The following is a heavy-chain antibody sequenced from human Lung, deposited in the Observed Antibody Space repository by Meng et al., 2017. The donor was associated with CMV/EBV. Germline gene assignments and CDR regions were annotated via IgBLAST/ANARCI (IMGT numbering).Heavy chain of an antibody. V-gene: IGHV3-74*01. J-gene: IGHJ4*02. CDR3: ARDLRTVIAAAGTSADAG. D-gene: IGHD6-13*01. CDR2: INSDGSST. Sequence: GGSXRLXCAASGFTFSSYWMHWVRQAPGKGLVWVSRINSDGSSTSYADSVKGRFTISRDNAKNTLYLQMNSLRAEDTAVYYCARDLRTVIAAAGTSADAGWGQGTXVTSSS. CDR1: GFTFSSYW.